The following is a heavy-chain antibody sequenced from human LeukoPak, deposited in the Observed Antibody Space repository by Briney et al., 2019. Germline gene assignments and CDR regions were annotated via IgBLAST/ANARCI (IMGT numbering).Heavy chain of an antibody. Sequence: GASVKVSCKASGYTFTSYGVSWVRQAPGQGLEWMGWISAYNGDTNYAQKLQGRVTMTTDTSTSTAYMELRSLRSDDTAVYYCARAYCSSTSCYTLGGDYWGQGTLVTVSS. CDR2: ISAYNGDT. V-gene: IGHV1-18*01. D-gene: IGHD2-2*02. CDR1: GYTFTSYG. CDR3: ARAYCSSTSCYTLGGDY. J-gene: IGHJ4*02.